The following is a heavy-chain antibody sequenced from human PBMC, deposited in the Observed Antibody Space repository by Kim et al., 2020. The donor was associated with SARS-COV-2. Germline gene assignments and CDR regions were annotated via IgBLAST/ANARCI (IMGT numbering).Heavy chain of an antibody. Sequence: GGSLRLSCAASGFTFSSYSMNWVRQAPGKGLEWFSSISSSSSYIYYADAVKGRFTISRDNAKNSLYLQMNSLRAEDTAVYYCARDYAGEDRDYYYGMDVWGQGTTVTLSS. CDR1: GFTFSSYS. CDR2: ISSSSSYI. V-gene: IGHV3-21*01. D-gene: IGHD3-16*01. CDR3: ARDYAGEDRDYYYGMDV. J-gene: IGHJ6*02.